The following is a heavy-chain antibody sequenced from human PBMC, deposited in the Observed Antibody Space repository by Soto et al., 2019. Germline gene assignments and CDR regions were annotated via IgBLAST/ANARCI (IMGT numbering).Heavy chain of an antibody. J-gene: IGHJ6*02. Sequence: ASVKVSCKASGYTFTSFGINWVRQAPGQGLEWMGWISGYNGNTNYAQNLQDRVTMTRDTSTSTAYMELRSLRSDDTAVYYCARPTDFYYYAMDVWGQGTTVTVSS. CDR3: ARPTDFYYYAMDV. V-gene: IGHV1-18*01. CDR1: GYTFTSFG. CDR2: ISGYNGNT.